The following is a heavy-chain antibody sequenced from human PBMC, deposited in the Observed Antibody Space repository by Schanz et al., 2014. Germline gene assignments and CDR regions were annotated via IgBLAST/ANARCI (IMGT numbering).Heavy chain of an antibody. Sequence: VQLVESGGGLLQPGGSLRLSCAVSGFTFSSYGMHWVRQAPGKGLEWVALISYDGSNKHYADSVKGRFTISRDNSKKTLYVQMNSLRAEDTAVYYCARDRPSGYALDFWGQGTLVTVSS. J-gene: IGHJ4*02. D-gene: IGHD5-12*01. CDR3: ARDRPSGYALDF. V-gene: IGHV3-30*03. CDR1: GFTFSSYG. CDR2: ISYDGSNK.